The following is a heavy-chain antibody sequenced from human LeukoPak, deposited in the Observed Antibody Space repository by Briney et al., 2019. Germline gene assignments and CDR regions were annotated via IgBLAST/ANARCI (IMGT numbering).Heavy chain of an antibody. Sequence: GASVKVSCEASGYTFTSYYMHWVRQAPGQGLEWMGGIIPIFGTANYAQKFQGRVTITADESTSTAYMELSSLRSEDTAVYYCARDASIAARMAYWGQGTLVTVSS. CDR3: ARDASIAARMAY. CDR2: IIPIFGTA. V-gene: IGHV1-69*13. J-gene: IGHJ4*02. CDR1: GYTFTSYY. D-gene: IGHD6-6*01.